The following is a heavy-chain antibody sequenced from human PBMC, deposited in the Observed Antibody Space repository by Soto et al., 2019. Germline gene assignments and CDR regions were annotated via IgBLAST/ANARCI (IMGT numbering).Heavy chain of an antibody. CDR2: INNSGANT. CDR1: GFTFSSYA. V-gene: IGHV3-23*01. J-gene: IGHJ4*02. Sequence: EVQLLESGGDLVQPGGSLRLSCAAAGFTFSSYAMSWVRQAPGKGLEWVSVINNSGANTYYADAVKRRFTISRDNSKNTLYLQMNSLRAEDTAVYYCATRKGGATTGDYWGQGTLVTVSS. CDR3: ATRKGGATTGDY. D-gene: IGHD1-26*01.